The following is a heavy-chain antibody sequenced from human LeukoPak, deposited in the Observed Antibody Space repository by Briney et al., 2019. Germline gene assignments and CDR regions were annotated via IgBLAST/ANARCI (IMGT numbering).Heavy chain of an antibody. CDR3: AKDQGSDSSSWFSDR. V-gene: IGHV3-23*01. D-gene: IGHD6-13*01. J-gene: IGHJ4*02. Sequence: GGSLRLSCAASGFTFSAYAMNWVRQAPGRGLEGVSAIHGRRGRTYYVDSVRGRFTISRDNSQNTLYLQMNRLRVEDTAVYYCAKDQGSDSSSWFSDRWGQGTLVTVSS. CDR2: IHGRRGRT. CDR1: GFTFSAYA.